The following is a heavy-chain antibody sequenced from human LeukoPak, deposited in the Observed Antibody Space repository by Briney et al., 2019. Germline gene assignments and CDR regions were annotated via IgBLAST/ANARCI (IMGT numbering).Heavy chain of an antibody. V-gene: IGHV3-23*01. CDR1: GFTFSSYA. Sequence: GGSLRLSCAASGFTFSSYAISWVRQAPGKGLEWVSAISGSGGSTYYADSVKGRFTISRDNSKNTLYLQMNGLRAEDTAVYYCANLDYGDYSSDYWGQGTLVTVSS. CDR3: ANLDYGDYSSDY. CDR2: ISGSGGST. D-gene: IGHD4-17*01. J-gene: IGHJ4*02.